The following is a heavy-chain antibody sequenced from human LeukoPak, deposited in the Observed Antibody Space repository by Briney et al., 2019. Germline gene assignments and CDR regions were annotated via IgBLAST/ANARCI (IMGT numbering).Heavy chain of an antibody. CDR1: GFTFSSYG. V-gene: IGHV3-30*18. Sequence: GGSLRLSCAASGFTFSSYGMHWVRQAPGKGLEWVAVISYDGSNKYYADSVKGRFTISRDNSKNTLYLQTNSLRAEDTAVYYCAKGRSTVTMSPPFDYWGQGTLVTVSS. J-gene: IGHJ4*02. CDR3: AKGRSTVTMSPPFDY. D-gene: IGHD4-17*01. CDR2: ISYDGSNK.